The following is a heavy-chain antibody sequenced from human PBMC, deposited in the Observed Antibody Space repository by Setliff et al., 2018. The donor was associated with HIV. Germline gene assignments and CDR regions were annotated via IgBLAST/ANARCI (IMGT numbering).Heavy chain of an antibody. CDR3: ATDRGTY. D-gene: IGHD1-7*01. CDR2: IKQDGSEK. J-gene: IGHJ4*02. Sequence: GGSLRLSCTASGFTFGDYAMSWVRLAPGKGLEWVANIKQDGSEKYYVDSVKGRFTISRDNAKNSLYLQMNSLRAEDTAVYYCATDRGTYWGQGTLVTVSS. CDR1: GFTFGDYA. V-gene: IGHV3-7*03.